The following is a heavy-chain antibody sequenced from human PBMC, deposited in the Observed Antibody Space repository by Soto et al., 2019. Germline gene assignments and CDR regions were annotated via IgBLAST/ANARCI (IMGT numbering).Heavy chain of an antibody. Sequence: QVQLVQSGAEVKKPGSSVKVSCKASGGTFSSYAISWVRQAPGQGLEWMGGIIPIFGTADYAQKFQGRVTITADESPRTAYMELSSLGSEDTAVYYCARDGGVYDYSPFVYWGQGTLGTVSS. CDR2: IIPIFGTA. CDR1: GGTFSSYA. V-gene: IGHV1-69*12. J-gene: IGHJ4*02. D-gene: IGHD4-4*01. CDR3: ARDGGVYDYSPFVY.